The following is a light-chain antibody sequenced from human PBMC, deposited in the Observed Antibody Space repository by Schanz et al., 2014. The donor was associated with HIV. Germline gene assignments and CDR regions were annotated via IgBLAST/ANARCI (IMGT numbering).Light chain of an antibody. Sequence: EIVMTQSPATLYVSPGERATLSCRASQSISNNLAWYQQRPGQAPRLLIYGASNRATGVPDRFSGSGSGTDFILTIGSLQSEDFAVYYCQQYGSSPFTFGPGTKVEIK. V-gene: IGKV3D-15*02. J-gene: IGKJ3*01. CDR3: QQYGSSPFT. CDR2: GAS. CDR1: QSISNN.